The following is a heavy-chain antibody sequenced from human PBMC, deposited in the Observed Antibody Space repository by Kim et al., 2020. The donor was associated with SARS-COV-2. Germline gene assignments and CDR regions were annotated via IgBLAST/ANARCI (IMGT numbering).Heavy chain of an antibody. CDR3: ARGNGYFDWLLLDY. CDR1: GYTFITYA. V-gene: IGHV7-4-1*02. D-gene: IGHD3-9*01. CDR2: INTNTGNP. J-gene: IGHJ4*02. Sequence: ASVKVSCKASGYTFITYAMNWVRQAHGQGLEWMGWINTNTGNPTYAQGFTGRFVFSLDTSVSTSYLQISSLKAEDTAVYYCARGNGYFDWLLLDYWGQGTLVTVSS.